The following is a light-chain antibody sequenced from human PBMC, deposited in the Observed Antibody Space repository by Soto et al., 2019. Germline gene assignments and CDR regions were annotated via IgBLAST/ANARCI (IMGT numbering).Light chain of an antibody. Sequence: EIVLTQSPATLSLSPGERATLSCRASQSVSVYLAWYQQKPGQAPRLLIYDSSNRAAGIPARFSGSGSGTDFTLTVSSLAPEDFAIYYCQQRAQWPITFGQGTRLEIK. CDR2: DSS. J-gene: IGKJ5*01. V-gene: IGKV3-11*01. CDR3: QQRAQWPIT. CDR1: QSVSVY.